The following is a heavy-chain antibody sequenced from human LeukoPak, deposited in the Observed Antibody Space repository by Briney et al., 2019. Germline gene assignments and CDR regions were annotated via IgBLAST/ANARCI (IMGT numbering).Heavy chain of an antibody. CDR3: ARGGYIVY. J-gene: IGHJ4*02. CDR2: INHSGST. V-gene: IGHV4-34*01. Sequence: SETLSLTCAVYGGSFSGYYWSWIRQPPGKGLEWIGEINHSGSTNYNPSLKSRVTISVDTSKNQFSLKLSSVTAADTAVYYCARGGYIVYWGQGTLVTVSS. CDR1: GGSFSGYY. D-gene: IGHD5-12*01.